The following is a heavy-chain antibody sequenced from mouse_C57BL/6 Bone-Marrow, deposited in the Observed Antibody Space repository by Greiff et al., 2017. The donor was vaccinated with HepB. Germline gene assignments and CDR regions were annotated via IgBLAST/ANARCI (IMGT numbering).Heavy chain of an antibody. D-gene: IGHD1-1*01. CDR1: GYTFTSYW. CDR3: ARKLRHCGFDY. Sequence: QVQLKQPGAELVRPGSSVKLSCKASGYTFTSYWMHWVKQRPIQGLEWIGNIDPSDSETHYNQKFKDKATLTVDKSSSTAYMQLSSLTSEDSAVYYCARKLRHCGFDYWGQGTTLTVSS. J-gene: IGHJ2*01. CDR2: IDPSDSET. V-gene: IGHV1-52*01.